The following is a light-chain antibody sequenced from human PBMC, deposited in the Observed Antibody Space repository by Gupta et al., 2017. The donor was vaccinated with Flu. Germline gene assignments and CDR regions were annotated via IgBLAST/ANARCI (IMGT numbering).Light chain of an antibody. Sequence: PGETATLSCETSQSVINNQLAWYQQRPGQAPRLLIYGASSRATGIPDRFSGSGSGTDFTLTISRLEPEDFALYYCQQNGIPPEAFGQGTKLEIK. J-gene: IGKJ2*01. V-gene: IGKV3-20*01. CDR1: QSVINNQ. CDR3: QQNGIPPEA. CDR2: GAS.